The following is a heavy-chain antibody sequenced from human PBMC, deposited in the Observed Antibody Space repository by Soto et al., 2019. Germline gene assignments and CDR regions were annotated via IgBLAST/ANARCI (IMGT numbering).Heavy chain of an antibody. Sequence: ASVKVSCKASGYTFTSYYMHWVRQAPGQGLEWMGIINPSGGSTSYAQKFQGRVTMTRDTSTSTVYMELSSLRSEDTAVYYCAREEIVVVITQAYGMDVWGQGTTVTV. V-gene: IGHV1-46*01. CDR2: INPSGGST. CDR3: AREEIVVVITQAYGMDV. D-gene: IGHD3-22*01. J-gene: IGHJ6*02. CDR1: GYTFTSYY.